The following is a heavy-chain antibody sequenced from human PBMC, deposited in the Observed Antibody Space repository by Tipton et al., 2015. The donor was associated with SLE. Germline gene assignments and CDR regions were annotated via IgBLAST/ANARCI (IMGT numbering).Heavy chain of an antibody. D-gene: IGHD3-10*01. CDR1: GDSISSYY. J-gene: IGHJ6*03. CDR2: IYYSGST. V-gene: IGHV4-59*01. Sequence: TLSLTCTVSGDSISSYYWTWFRQPPGKGLEWIGFIYYSGSTNFNPSLKSRVTMSVDTSKNQFSLKLSSVTAADTAVYYCARDHLPGGYYYYMDVWGKGTTVTVSS. CDR3: ARDHLPGGYYYYMDV.